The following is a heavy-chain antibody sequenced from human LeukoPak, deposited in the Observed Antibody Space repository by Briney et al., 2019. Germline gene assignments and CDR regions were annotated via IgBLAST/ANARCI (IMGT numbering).Heavy chain of an antibody. CDR1: GYSFTSYW. V-gene: IGHV5-51*01. CDR2: IYPSDSDT. J-gene: IGHJ4*02. CDR3: ARRRSGTYIDY. Sequence: GESLKISCKSSGYSFTSYWIAWVRRMHGKGLEWMRIIYPSDSDTTYSPSFQGQVTISVDKSISTAYLQWSSLKASDTAMYYCARRRSGTYIDYWGQGTLVTVSS. D-gene: IGHD1-26*01.